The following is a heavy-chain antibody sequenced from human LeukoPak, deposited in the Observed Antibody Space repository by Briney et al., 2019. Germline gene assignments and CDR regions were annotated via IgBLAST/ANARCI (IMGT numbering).Heavy chain of an antibody. D-gene: IGHD1-1*01. CDR1: GYSFTSYW. CDR3: ARQKERRLPYYYYGMDV. CDR2: IYPGDSDT. Sequence: GESLKISCKGSGYSFTSYWIGWVRQMPGKGLEWMGIIYPGDSDTRYSPSFQGQVTISADKSISTAYLQWSSLKASDTAMYYCARQKERRLPYYYYGMDVWGQGTTVTVSS. V-gene: IGHV5-51*01. J-gene: IGHJ6*02.